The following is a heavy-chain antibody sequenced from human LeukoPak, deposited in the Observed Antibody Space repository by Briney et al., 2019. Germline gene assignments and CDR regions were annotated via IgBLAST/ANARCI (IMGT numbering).Heavy chain of an antibody. D-gene: IGHD2-15*01. Sequence: PGGSLRLSCAASGFTFSNYAMAWVRQAPGKGLEWVSTIKGNGGNIQYADSVKGRFTISRDNSKNTLYLQMNTLRAEDTALYYCAKRSDDVVAYYFDYWGQGTLVTVSS. J-gene: IGHJ4*02. V-gene: IGHV3-23*01. CDR1: GFTFSNYA. CDR2: IKGNGGNI. CDR3: AKRSDDVVAYYFDY.